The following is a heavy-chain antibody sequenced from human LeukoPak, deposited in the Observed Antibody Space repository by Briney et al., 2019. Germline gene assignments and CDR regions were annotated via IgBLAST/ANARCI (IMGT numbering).Heavy chain of an antibody. D-gene: IGHD1-1*01. Sequence: SETLSLTCTVSGGSISSYFWSWIRQPPGKGLEWIGYMFYSGSTNYNPSLKSRVTVSMDTSKNQFSLKLSAVTAADTAVYYCAKTGTPWYYFDYWGQGTLVTVSS. CDR1: GGSISSYF. CDR3: AKTGTPWYYFDY. CDR2: MFYSGST. J-gene: IGHJ4*02. V-gene: IGHV4-59*08.